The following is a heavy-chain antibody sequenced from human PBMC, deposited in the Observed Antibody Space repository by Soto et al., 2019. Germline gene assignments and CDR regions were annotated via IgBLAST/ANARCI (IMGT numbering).Heavy chain of an antibody. J-gene: IGHJ4*02. CDR3: AGSGYDRAIDY. D-gene: IGHD5-12*01. CDR2: INSDGSST. Sequence: EVQLVESGGGLVQPGGSLRLSCAASGFTFSSYWMHWVHQAPGKGLVWVSRINSDGSSTSYADSVKGRFTISRDNAKNTLYLQMNSLRAEDTAVYYCAGSGYDRAIDYWGQGTLVTVSS. V-gene: IGHV3-74*01. CDR1: GFTFSSYW.